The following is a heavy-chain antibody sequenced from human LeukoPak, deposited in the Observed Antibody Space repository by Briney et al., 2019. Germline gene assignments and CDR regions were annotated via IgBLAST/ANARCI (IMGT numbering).Heavy chain of an antibody. CDR2: ISGSGGST. CDR1: GFTFSSYA. Sequence: GGSLRHSCAASGFTFSSYAMSWVRQAPGKGLEWVSAISGSGGSTYYADSVKGRFTISRDNSKNTLYLQMNSLRAEDTAVYYCALTRGSSGWYGGTFDYWGQGTLVTVSS. D-gene: IGHD6-19*01. V-gene: IGHV3-23*01. CDR3: ALTRGSSGWYGGTFDY. J-gene: IGHJ4*02.